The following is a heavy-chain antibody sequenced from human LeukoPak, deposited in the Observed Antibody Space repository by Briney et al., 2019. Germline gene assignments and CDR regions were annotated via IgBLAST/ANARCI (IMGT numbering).Heavy chain of an antibody. CDR2: IYYSGLT. V-gene: IGHV4-39*01. CDR3: AKHYMGSSYNRGLDY. J-gene: IGHJ4*02. CDR1: GGSISSSTYY. D-gene: IGHD3-10*01. Sequence: SETLSLTCTVSGGSISSSTYYWGWIRQPPGKGLEWIGSIYYSGLTYYNPSLESRVSISVDTSKNQFSLKLSSVTAADTAIYYCAKHYMGSSYNRGLDYWGQGTLVTVSS.